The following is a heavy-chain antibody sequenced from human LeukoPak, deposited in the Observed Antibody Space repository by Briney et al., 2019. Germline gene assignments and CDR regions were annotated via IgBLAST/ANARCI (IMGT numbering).Heavy chain of an antibody. J-gene: IGHJ3*02. V-gene: IGHV3-23*01. D-gene: IGHD4-17*01. CDR3: AKDSTEVTTHAFDI. Sequence: PGGSLRLSCAASGFTFRNYWMTWARQAPGKGLEWVSAISGSGGSTYYADSVKGRFTISRDNSKNTLYLQMNSLRAEDTAVYYCAKDSTEVTTHAFDIWGQGTMVTVSS. CDR2: ISGSGGST. CDR1: GFTFRNYW.